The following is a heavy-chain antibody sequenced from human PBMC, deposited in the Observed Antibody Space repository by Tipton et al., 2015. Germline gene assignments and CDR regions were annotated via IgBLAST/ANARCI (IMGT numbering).Heavy chain of an antibody. CDR3: ARPILQAAPSKSGLDV. Sequence: SLRLSCAGSGFIFSDYYIDWVRQAPVKGLEWDGRIRNKANSYSTEYAASVKGRFTLSRDDSKNSVFLQMNSLKYEDTAVYYCARPILQAAPSKSGLDVWGQGTTVTVS. J-gene: IGHJ6*02. CDR1: GFIFSDYY. CDR2: IRNKANSYST. V-gene: IGHV3-72*01. D-gene: IGHD4-11*01.